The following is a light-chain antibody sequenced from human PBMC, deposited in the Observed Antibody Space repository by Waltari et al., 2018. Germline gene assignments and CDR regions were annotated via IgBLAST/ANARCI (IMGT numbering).Light chain of an antibody. J-gene: IGLJ2*01. V-gene: IGLV2-11*01. CDR3: CSYAGSYTVV. Sequence: QSALTQPRSVSGSPGQSVTISCTGTSSDVGGYNYVSWYQQHPGTAPKLMIYDVSKRPSGVPCRFSGSKSGYTASLTISGLQAEDEADYYCCSYAGSYTVVFGGGTNLTVL. CDR1: SSDVGGYNY. CDR2: DVS.